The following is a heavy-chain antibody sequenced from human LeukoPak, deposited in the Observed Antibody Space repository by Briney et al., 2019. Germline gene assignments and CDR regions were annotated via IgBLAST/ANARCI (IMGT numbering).Heavy chain of an antibody. V-gene: IGHV4-59*01. CDR1: GGSISGYN. J-gene: IGHJ4*02. D-gene: IGHD2-21*02. Sequence: SETLSLTCTVSGGSISGYNWSWIWQPPRKGLQWIGNMYDSESTNYIPSLKSRVTISGDTSKNQFSLKLSSWTAADTAVYYCARSTMTADPLCYWGQGTLVTVSS. CDR3: ARSTMTADPLCY. CDR2: MYDSEST.